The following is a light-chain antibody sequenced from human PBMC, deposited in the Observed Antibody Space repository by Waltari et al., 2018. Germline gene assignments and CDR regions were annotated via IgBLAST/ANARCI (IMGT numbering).Light chain of an antibody. CDR3: HQSSSFPWT. J-gene: IGKJ1*01. Sequence: EIVLTQSPDFQSATPKERVTITCRASQSIASNLHWYQQKAAQSPKLLIKYATQSFSGVPSMFSGSGSGTYFTLTINGLEAEDAATYYCHQSSSFPWTFGQGTKVEIK. CDR2: YAT. V-gene: IGKV6-21*01. CDR1: QSIASN.